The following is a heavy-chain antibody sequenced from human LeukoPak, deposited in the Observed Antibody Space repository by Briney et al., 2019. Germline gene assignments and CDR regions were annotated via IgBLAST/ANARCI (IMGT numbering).Heavy chain of an antibody. J-gene: IGHJ3*02. Sequence: GGSLRLSCAASGFTFTIFGLNWVSQAPGKGPEWVSYIDARSGITYYADSVQGRFTLSRDNARESVFLQMDSLRVDDTAVYYCARTYDFGRGPPGDAFDNWGPGTWVIVSS. V-gene: IGHV3-48*01. CDR3: ARTYDFGRGPPGDAFDN. D-gene: IGHD3-3*01. CDR1: GFTFTIFG. CDR2: IDARSGIT.